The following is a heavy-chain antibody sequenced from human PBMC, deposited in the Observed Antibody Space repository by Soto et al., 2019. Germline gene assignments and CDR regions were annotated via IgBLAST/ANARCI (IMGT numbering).Heavy chain of an antibody. CDR1: GGSISSGGYY. CDR3: ARGRSSTSPYPIGY. Sequence: QVQLQESGPGLVKPSQTLSLTCTVSGGSISSGGYYWSWIRQHPGKGLEWIGYIYYSGSTYYNPSLKSRVTISVDTSKNRFPLRRSSVTAADTAVYYCARGRSSTSPYPIGYWCQGTLVTVSS. V-gene: IGHV4-31*03. CDR2: IYYSGST. D-gene: IGHD2-2*01. J-gene: IGHJ4*02.